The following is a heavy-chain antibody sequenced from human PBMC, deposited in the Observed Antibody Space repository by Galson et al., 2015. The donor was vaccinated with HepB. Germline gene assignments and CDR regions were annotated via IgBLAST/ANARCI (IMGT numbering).Heavy chain of an antibody. CDR2: ITSSSSSI. Sequence: SLRLSCAASGFTFSSCSMNWVRQAPGKGLEWISYITSSSSSIYYADSVKGRFTISRDNAKNTLYLHMNSLRAEDTAVYYCAREPGSSGWYFFDYWGRGTLVTVSS. V-gene: IGHV3-48*01. J-gene: IGHJ4*02. D-gene: IGHD6-19*01. CDR1: GFTFSSCS. CDR3: AREPGSSGWYFFDY.